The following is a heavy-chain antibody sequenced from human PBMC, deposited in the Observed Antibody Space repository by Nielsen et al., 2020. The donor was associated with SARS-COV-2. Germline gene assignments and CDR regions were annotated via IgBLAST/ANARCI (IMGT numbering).Heavy chain of an antibody. CDR1: GFTFSSYA. V-gene: IGHV3-23*01. CDR2: ISGSGANT. J-gene: IGHJ4*02. Sequence: GESLKISCAGSGFTFSSYAMTWVRQAPGKGLEWVSSISGSGANTYYADSVKGRFTISRDNSRNTLYLQMDSLTAEDTAFYYCSRLSVGTYFDNWGPGTLVTVSS. D-gene: IGHD7-27*01. CDR3: SRLSVGTYFDN.